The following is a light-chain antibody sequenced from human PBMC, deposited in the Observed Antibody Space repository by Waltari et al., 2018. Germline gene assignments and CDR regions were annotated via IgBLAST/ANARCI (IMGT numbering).Light chain of an antibody. CDR1: QAIRNY. J-gene: IGKJ3*01. Sequence: DIQMTQSPSSLSASVGDRVTITGPPMQAIRNYLAWFQQKPGQAPKTLIYATSNLQSGVPGKFSGSGSGTDFTLTISSLQPEDSATYYCQQYDTHPFTFGPGTKVEIK. V-gene: IGKV1-16*02. CDR3: QQYDTHPFT. CDR2: ATS.